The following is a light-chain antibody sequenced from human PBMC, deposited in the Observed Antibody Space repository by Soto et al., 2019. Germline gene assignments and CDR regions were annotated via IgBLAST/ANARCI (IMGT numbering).Light chain of an antibody. CDR3: QQYYSPPRT. Sequence: DIVMTQSPDSVAVSLGERATISCKSSQTVLDSSNNRDYLTWYQQKPGQPPKLLIYWASTREFGVPDRFSGSGSGTDFTLTISRLRAEDVAVYYCQQYYSPPRTFGHGTKVEIK. CDR1: QTVLDSSNNRDY. V-gene: IGKV4-1*01. J-gene: IGKJ1*01. CDR2: WAS.